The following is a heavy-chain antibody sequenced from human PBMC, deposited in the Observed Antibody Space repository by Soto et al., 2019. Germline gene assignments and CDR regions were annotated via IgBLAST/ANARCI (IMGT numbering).Heavy chain of an antibody. D-gene: IGHD3-9*01. CDR1: GGSISSYY. Sequence: SETLSLTCTVSGGSISSYYWSWIRQPPGKGLEWIGYIYYSGSTNYNPSLKSRVTISVDTSKNQFSLKLSSVTAADTAVYYCARAGNYVILTDDAFDIWGQGTMVTVSS. V-gene: IGHV4-59*01. J-gene: IGHJ3*02. CDR2: IYYSGST. CDR3: ARAGNYVILTDDAFDI.